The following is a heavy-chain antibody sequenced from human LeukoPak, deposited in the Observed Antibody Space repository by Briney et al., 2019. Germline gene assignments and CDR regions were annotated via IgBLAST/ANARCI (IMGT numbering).Heavy chain of an antibody. CDR2: MNPNSGNT. D-gene: IGHD6-13*01. J-gene: IGHJ4*02. V-gene: IGHV1-8*01. CDR3: ATEVAAAGMSYFDY. CDR1: GYTFTSYD. Sequence: ASVKVSCKASGYTFTSYDINWVRQATGQGLEWMGWMNPNSGNTGYAQKFQGRVTMTRNTSISTAYMELSSLRSEDTAEYYCATEVAAAGMSYFDYWGQGTLVTVSS.